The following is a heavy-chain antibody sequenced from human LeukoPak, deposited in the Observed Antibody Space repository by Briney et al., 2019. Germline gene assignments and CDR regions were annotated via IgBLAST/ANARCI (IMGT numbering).Heavy chain of an antibody. V-gene: IGHV4-31*03. CDR1: GVSISSGGYY. Sequence: SETLSLTCTVSGVSISSGGYYWSWIRQHPGKGLEWIGYIYYSGSTYYNPSLKSRVTISVDTSKNQFSLKLSSVTAADTAVYYCARISTVRSLDYWGQGTLVTVSS. CDR3: ARISTVRSLDY. J-gene: IGHJ4*02. D-gene: IGHD4-11*01. CDR2: IYYSGST.